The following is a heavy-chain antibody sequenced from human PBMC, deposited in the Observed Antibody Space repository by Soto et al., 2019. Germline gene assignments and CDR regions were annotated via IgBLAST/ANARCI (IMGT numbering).Heavy chain of an antibody. D-gene: IGHD2-2*02. V-gene: IGHV3-21*01. Sequence: LRVSCAVSGFPLEKYGMNRVRQAPGKGLEWVSSISFSGDYTYHAHSFKGRFTLSRDNARTSLYLQLNRLAVDDTALYFCARPTYTWNHEYWGQGTQVTVSS. CDR1: GFPLEKYG. J-gene: IGHJ4*02. CDR2: ISFSGDYT. CDR3: ARPTYTWNHEY.